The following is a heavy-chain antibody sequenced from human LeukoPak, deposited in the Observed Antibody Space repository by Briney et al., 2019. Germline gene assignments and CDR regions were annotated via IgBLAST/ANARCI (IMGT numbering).Heavy chain of an antibody. J-gene: IGHJ4*02. V-gene: IGHV3-7*01. CDR3: ARDIFGGTYYYDSSGSKGYFDY. D-gene: IGHD3-22*01. CDR2: IKQDGSEK. Sequence: QAGGSLRLSCAASGFTFGTFWMRWVRQAPGKGREWVAKIKQDGSEKYNVDSVKGRFTISRDNAKNSLYLQMNSLRAEDTAVYYCARDIFGGTYYYDSSGSKGYFDYWGQGTLVTVSS. CDR1: GFTFGTFW.